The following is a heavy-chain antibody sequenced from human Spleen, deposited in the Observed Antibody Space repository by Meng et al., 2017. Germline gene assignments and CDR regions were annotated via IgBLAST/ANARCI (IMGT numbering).Heavy chain of an antibody. D-gene: IGHD6-13*01. CDR3: ARDEDISAAGYLLGDF. CDR1: GYTFPDYW. CDR2: INPKSGDT. V-gene: IGHV1-2*06. J-gene: IGHJ4*02. Sequence: ASVKVSCKASGYTFPDYWLHWVRRAPGQGLEWMGRINPKSGDTHYAQRFQGRVTMTGDTSISTAYMELSGLRSHDTAVYYCARDEDISAAGYLLGDFWGQGTLVTVSS.